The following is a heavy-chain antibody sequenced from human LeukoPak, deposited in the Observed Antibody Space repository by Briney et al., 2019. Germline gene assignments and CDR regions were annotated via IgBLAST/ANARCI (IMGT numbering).Heavy chain of an antibody. CDR2: IYTSGST. Sequence: SETLSLTCTVSGGSISSGSYYWGWIRQPAGKGLEWIMRIYTSGSTNYNPSLKSRVTISVDTSKNQFTLKLSSVTAADTAVYYCARVAWRATAYYFDYWGQGTLVTVSS. CDR3: ARVAWRATAYYFDY. CDR1: GGSISSGSYY. V-gene: IGHV4-61*02. J-gene: IGHJ4*02. D-gene: IGHD5-24*01.